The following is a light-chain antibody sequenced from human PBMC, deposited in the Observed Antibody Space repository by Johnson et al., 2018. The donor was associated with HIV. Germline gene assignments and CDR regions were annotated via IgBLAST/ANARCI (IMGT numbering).Light chain of an antibody. J-gene: IGLJ1*01. CDR3: GTWDSSLSAPV. CDR1: SSNIGNNY. CDR2: GNN. V-gene: IGLV1-51*02. Sequence: QSVLTQPPSVSAAPGQKVTISCSGSSSNIGNNYVSWYQQLPGTAPKLLIYGNNKRPSGIPDRFSGSKSGTSATLGITGLQTGDEADYYCGTWDSSLSAPVFGTGTKVTVL.